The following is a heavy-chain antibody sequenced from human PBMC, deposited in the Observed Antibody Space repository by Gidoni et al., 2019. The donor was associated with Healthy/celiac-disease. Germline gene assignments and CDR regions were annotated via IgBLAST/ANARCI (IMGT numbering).Heavy chain of an antibody. D-gene: IGHD2-21*02. V-gene: IGHV4-61*02. CDR1: GGSISSGSDS. CDR3: ARSCGCDCYFGGWDYYGMDV. J-gene: IGHJ6*02. CDR2: IYTILST. Sequence: QVQQQESGPGMVKHSQTLSTTCTDSGGSISSGSDSWSWIRQPAGKGLECIGRIYTILSTNYNPSLKSRVTISVDTSKNQFSLKLSSVTAADTAVYYCARSCGCDCYFGGWDYYGMDVWCQGTTVTVSS.